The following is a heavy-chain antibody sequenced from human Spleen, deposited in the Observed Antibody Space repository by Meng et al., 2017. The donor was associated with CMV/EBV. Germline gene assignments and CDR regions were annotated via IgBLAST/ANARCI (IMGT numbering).Heavy chain of an antibody. D-gene: IGHD6-19*01. CDR2: IRYDGSNK. V-gene: IGHV3-30*02. CDR1: GFTFSSYG. Sequence: GQWVGLGGGLVRPGGSLGLSWAASGFTFSSYGMHWVRQAPGKGLEWVAFIRYDGSNKYYADSVKGRFTISRDNSKNTLYLQMNSLRAEDTAVYYCAKDGGWSSNFDYWGQGTLVTVSS. CDR3: AKDGGWSSNFDY. J-gene: IGHJ4*02.